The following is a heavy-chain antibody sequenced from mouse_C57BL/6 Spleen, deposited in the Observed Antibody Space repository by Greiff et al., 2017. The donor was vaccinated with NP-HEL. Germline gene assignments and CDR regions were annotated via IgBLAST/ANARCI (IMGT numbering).Heavy chain of an antibody. CDR1: GFNIKDDY. J-gene: IGHJ3*01. CDR3: TTFDYWAY. CDR2: IDPENGDT. V-gene: IGHV14-4*01. D-gene: IGHD2-13*01. Sequence: EVQLQQSGAELVRPGASVKLSCTASGFNIKDDYMHWVKQRPEQGLEWIGWIDPENGDTEYASKFQGKATITADTSSNTAYLQLSSLTSEDTAVYYCTTFDYWAYWGQGTLVTVSA.